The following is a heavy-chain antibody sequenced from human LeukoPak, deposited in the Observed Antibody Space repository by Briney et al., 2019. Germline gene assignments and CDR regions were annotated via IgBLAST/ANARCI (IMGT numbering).Heavy chain of an antibody. CDR2: IIPIFGTA. J-gene: IGHJ4*02. V-gene: IGHV1-69*13. D-gene: IGHD5-18*01. CDR1: GGTFSSYA. Sequence: SVKVSCKASGGTFSSYAISWVRQAPGQGLEWMGGIIPIFGTANYAQKFQGRVTITADESTSTAYMELSSLRSEDTAVYYCARDLFLRGYDGGIDYWGQGTLVTVSS. CDR3: ARDLFLRGYDGGIDY.